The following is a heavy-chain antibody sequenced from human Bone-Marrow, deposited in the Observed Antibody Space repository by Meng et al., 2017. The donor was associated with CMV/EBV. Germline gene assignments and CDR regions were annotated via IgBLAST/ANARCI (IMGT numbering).Heavy chain of an antibody. V-gene: IGHV7-4-1*02. CDR2: INTITGDP. Sequence: QVQLVQSGSELKRPGASVKVSCRPSGYTFTSYAMNWVRQPPGQGLEWMGWINTITGDPTYAQGFTGRFVFSLDTPVSTAYLQISSLKTDDTAVYYCARGPLEADEDPGWGQGTLVTVSS. D-gene: IGHD6-13*01. CDR1: GYTFTSYA. CDR3: ARGPLEADEDPG. J-gene: IGHJ4*02.